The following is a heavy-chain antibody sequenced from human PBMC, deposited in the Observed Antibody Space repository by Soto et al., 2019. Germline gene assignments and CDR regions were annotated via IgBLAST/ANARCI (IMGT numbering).Heavy chain of an antibody. CDR1: GFAFRDFA. D-gene: IGHD3-22*01. CDR2: ITGSGSST. Sequence: PGGSLRLSCAASGFAFRDFAMIWVRQAPGKGLEWVSAITGSGSSTYNADSVKGRFSISRDNSKNTMYLQMNSLRAEDTAVYYCTTNYYDSSGYDNWFDPWGQGTLVTVSS. V-gene: IGHV3-23*01. J-gene: IGHJ5*02. CDR3: TTNYYDSSGYDNWFDP.